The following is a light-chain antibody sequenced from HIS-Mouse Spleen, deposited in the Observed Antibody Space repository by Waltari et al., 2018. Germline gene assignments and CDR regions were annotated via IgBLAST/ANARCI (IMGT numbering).Light chain of an antibody. V-gene: IGKV1-33*01. J-gene: IGKJ4*01. CDR2: DAS. CDR3: QQYDNLPQLT. Sequence: DIQMTQSPSSLSASVGDRVTITCQASQDISNYLKCDQQKPGKAPKLLIYDASNLETGVPSRFSGSGSGTDFTFTISSLQPAESEPYYCQQYDNLPQLTFGGGTKVEIK. CDR1: QDISNY.